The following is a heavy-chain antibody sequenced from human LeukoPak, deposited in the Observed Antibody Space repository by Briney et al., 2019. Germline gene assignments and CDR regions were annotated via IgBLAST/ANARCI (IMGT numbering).Heavy chain of an antibody. J-gene: IGHJ3*02. CDR3: ARTQGVYYGGNSGAFDI. Sequence: GASVKVSCKASGYTFTSYALHWVRQAPGQRPEWMGWINAGKGNTKYSQKFQGRVTITRGTSASTAYMEVSSLRSEDTAVYHCARTQGVYYGGNSGAFDIWGQGTVVTVSS. D-gene: IGHD4-23*01. CDR1: GYTFTSYA. V-gene: IGHV1-3*01. CDR2: INAGKGNT.